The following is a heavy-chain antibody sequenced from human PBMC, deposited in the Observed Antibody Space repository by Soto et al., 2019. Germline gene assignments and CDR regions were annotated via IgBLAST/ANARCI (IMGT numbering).Heavy chain of an antibody. CDR2: IYHIGST. CDR1: GVSISSYY. CDR3: RSSTSCYDESCVDV. J-gene: IGHJ6*02. D-gene: IGHD2-2*01. V-gene: IGHV4-59*08. Sequence: SETLSLTCTVSGVSISSYYRSWVRQPPGKGLEWIGYIYHIGSTHYNTSLKSRVTISVDTAKNHFSLELSSVTAADTAIYYCRSSTSCYDESCVDVWGQGTMVTVSS.